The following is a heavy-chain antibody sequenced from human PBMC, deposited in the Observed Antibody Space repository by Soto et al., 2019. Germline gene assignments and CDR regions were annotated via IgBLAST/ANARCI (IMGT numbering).Heavy chain of an antibody. J-gene: IGHJ5*02. CDR3: ARSRYYYDSSGYEAVDWFDP. CDR2: IYHSGST. D-gene: IGHD3-22*01. V-gene: IGHV4-30-2*01. Sequence: SETLSLTCAVSGGSISSGGYSWSWIRQPPGKGLEWIGYIYHSGSTYYNPSLKSRVTISVDRSKNQFSLKLSSVTAADTAVYYCARSRYYYDSSGYEAVDWFDPWGQGTLVTVSS. CDR1: GGSISSGGYS.